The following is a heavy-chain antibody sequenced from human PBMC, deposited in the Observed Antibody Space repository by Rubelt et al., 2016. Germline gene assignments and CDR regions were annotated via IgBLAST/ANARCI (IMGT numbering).Heavy chain of an antibody. V-gene: IGHV3-74*01. CDR3: VKELGGGDDY. CDR2: INPDGSST. Sequence: VWVSRINPDGSSTNYADYVKGRFTISRDNARNTLYLQMNSLRAEDTAVYYCVKELGGGDDYWGQGTVVTVSS. D-gene: IGHD3-16*01. J-gene: IGHJ4*02.